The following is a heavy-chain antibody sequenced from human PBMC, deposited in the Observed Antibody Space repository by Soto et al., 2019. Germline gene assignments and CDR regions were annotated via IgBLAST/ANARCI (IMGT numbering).Heavy chain of an antibody. D-gene: IGHD2-15*01. Sequence: QVQLVQSGAEVKKPGSSVKVSCKASGGTFSSYTISWVRQAPGQGLEWMGRIIPILGIANYAQKFQGRVTITADKSTSTAYMELSSLRSEDTAVYYCAREEVEMAPHRDYWGQGTLVTVSS. CDR2: IIPILGIA. V-gene: IGHV1-69*08. J-gene: IGHJ4*02. CDR1: GGTFSSYT. CDR3: AREEVEMAPHRDY.